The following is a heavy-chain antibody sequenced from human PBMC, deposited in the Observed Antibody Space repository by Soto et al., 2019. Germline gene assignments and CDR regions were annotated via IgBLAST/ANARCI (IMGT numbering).Heavy chain of an antibody. CDR2: FDPEDGET. D-gene: IGHD2-2*01. CDR1: GYTLTELS. Sequence: ASVKVSCKVSGYTLTELSMHGVRQAPGKGLEWMGGFDPEDGETIYAQKFQGRVTMTEDTSTDTACMELSSLRSEDTAVYYCATVRLLEYQLLTGRYYFDYWGQGTLVTVSS. CDR3: ATVRLLEYQLLTGRYYFDY. V-gene: IGHV1-24*01. J-gene: IGHJ4*02.